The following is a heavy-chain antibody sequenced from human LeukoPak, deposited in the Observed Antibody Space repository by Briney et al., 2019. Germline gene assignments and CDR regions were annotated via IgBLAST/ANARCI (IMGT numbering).Heavy chain of an antibody. D-gene: IGHD6-19*01. CDR1: GYTFTGYG. CDR3: ARVAGPGQEWTAFDY. V-gene: IGHV1-18*01. CDR2: ISAYNGNT. J-gene: IGHJ4*02. Sequence: GASVKVSCKASGYTFTGYGISWVRQAPGQGLEWMGWISAYNGNTNYAQKLQGRVTVTTDTSTSTAYMELRSLRSDDTAVYYCARVAGPGQEWTAFDYWGQGTLVTVSS.